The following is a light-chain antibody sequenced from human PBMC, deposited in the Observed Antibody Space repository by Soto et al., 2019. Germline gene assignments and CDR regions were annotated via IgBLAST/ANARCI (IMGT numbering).Light chain of an antibody. CDR1: QSVSSK. J-gene: IGKJ1*01. V-gene: IGKV3-15*01. CDR3: QQYNNWPPAT. CDR2: RAS. Sequence: EIVMPQSPATLSVSPGERATLSCRASQSVSSKLAWYQQKPGQAPRLLIYRASTRATDITASFSGSGSGTEFTITLSSLQSEDFAFYDCQQYNNWPPATFGAGTRVESK.